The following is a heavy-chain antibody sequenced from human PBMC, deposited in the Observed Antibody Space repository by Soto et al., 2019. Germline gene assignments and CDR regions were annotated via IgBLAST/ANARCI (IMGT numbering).Heavy chain of an antibody. J-gene: IGHJ4*02. CDR2: IWYDGSNK. CDR1: GFTFSSYG. D-gene: IGHD4-17*01. V-gene: IGHV3-33*01. Sequence: QVQLVESGGGVVQPGRSLRLSCAASGFTFSSYGMHWVRQAPGKGLEWVAVIWYDGSNKYYADSVKGRFTISRDNSKNTLYLQMNSLRAEDTAVYYCARDFSGGDYSFDYWGQGTLVTVSS. CDR3: ARDFSGGDYSFDY.